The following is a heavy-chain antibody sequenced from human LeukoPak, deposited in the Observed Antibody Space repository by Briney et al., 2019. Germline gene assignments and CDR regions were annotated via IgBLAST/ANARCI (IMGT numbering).Heavy chain of an antibody. CDR2: INPNSGGT. D-gene: IGHD2-2*01. Sequence: ASVKVSCKASGYTFTGYYMHWVRQAPGQGLEWMGWINPNSGGTNYARKFQGRVTMTRDTSISTAYMELSRLRSDDTAVYYCARDRGVVSYYYYYYGMDVWGQGTTVTVSS. J-gene: IGHJ6*02. CDR3: ARDRGVVSYYYYYYGMDV. CDR1: GYTFTGYY. V-gene: IGHV1-2*02.